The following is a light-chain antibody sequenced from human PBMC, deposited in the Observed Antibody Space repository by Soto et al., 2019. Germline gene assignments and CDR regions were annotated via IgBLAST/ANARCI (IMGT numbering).Light chain of an antibody. CDR3: QQTYSTLALT. CDR1: QNIDTF. CDR2: GAS. V-gene: IGKV1-39*01. J-gene: IGKJ4*01. Sequence: DIQMTQSPFSLAASVGDRVTVSCRSSQNIDTFLNWYRHKPGKAPELLIFGASRLHSGVPSRFSGSGSGTEFTLNISSLQPEDFATYYCQQTYSTLALTFGGGTKVEI.